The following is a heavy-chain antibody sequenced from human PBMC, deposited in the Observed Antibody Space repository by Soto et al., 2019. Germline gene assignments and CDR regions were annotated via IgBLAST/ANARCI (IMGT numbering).Heavy chain of an antibody. Sequence: LRLSCAASGFTFSSYSMNWVRQAPGKGLEWISYISTTSSSIYYADSVKGRFTISRDNAKNSLFLQMNSLRDEDTAVYYCARKGVAFDYWGHGALVTVSS. CDR2: ISTTSSSI. CDR3: ARKGVAFDY. V-gene: IGHV3-48*02. CDR1: GFTFSSYS. J-gene: IGHJ4*01. D-gene: IGHD3-3*01.